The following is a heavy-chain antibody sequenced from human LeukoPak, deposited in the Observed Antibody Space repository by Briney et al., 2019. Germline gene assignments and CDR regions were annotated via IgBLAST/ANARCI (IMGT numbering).Heavy chain of an antibody. Sequence: GGSLRLSCAASGFTFSSYGMHWVRQAPGKGLEWVAVISYDGSNKYYGDSVKGRFTISRDNAKNSLYLQMHSLRAEDTAVYYCARNYYYDSNGYFHYWGQGTLVTVSS. CDR1: GFTFSSYG. CDR2: ISYDGSNK. V-gene: IGHV3-30*03. CDR3: ARNYYYDSNGYFHY. J-gene: IGHJ4*02. D-gene: IGHD3-22*01.